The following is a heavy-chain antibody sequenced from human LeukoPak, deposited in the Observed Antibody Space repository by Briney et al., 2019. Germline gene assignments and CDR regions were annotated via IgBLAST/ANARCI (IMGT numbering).Heavy chain of an antibody. J-gene: IGHJ5*02. CDR1: GFTFNSYW. V-gene: IGHV3-7*01. D-gene: IGHD3-10*01. Sequence: GGSLRLSCAVSGFTFNSYWMSWVRQAPGKGLEWVANIKQDGSETYYVDSVKGRFTISRDNAKNSLYLQMNSLRAEDTAVYYCARELLWFGEAWFDPWGQGTLVTVSS. CDR3: ARELLWFGEAWFDP. CDR2: IKQDGSET.